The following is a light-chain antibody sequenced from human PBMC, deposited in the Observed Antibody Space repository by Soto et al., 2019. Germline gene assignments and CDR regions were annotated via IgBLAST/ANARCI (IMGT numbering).Light chain of an antibody. V-gene: IGLV3-21*02. J-gene: IGLJ3*02. CDR3: QVWDNTDDHWV. CDR2: DVG. CDR1: NIGSKS. Sequence: SSELTQPPSVSVAPGLTARITCGGNNIGSKSVHWYQQKPGQAPVLVVYDVGDRPSGIPQRFSGSTSGNTATLTISRVVAGDEADYYCQVWDNTDDHWVFGGGTKVTVL.